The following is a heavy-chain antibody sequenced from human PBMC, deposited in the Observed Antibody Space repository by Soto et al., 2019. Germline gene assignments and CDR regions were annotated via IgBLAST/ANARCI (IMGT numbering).Heavy chain of an antibody. J-gene: IGHJ5*02. CDR2: GPN. D-gene: IGHD1-26*01. CDR3: AQGSLVFTS. CDR1: RDSVSGNS. V-gene: IGHV4-59*02. Sequence: QVQLRESGPGLVRPSETLSLTCHVSRDSVSGNSWSWLRQAPGERLELIGGPNNYNPSLKSRITVSVDASKNEVSLEWRSVSPADTAVYYCAQGSLVFTSWGQGTLVTVSS.